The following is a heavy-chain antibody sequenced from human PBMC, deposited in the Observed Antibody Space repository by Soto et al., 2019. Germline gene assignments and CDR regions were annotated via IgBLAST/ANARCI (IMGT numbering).Heavy chain of an antibody. Sequence: PSETLSLTCTVSGGSISSGDYYWSWIRQPPGKGLEWIGYIYYSGSTYYNPSLKSRVTISVDTSKNQFSLKLSSVTAADTAVYYCARDTGPKYYDFWSGYYVSYYYYGMDVWGQGTTVTVSS. CDR3: ARDTGPKYYDFWSGYYVSYYYYGMDV. CDR1: GGSISSGDYY. V-gene: IGHV4-30-4*01. CDR2: IYYSGST. J-gene: IGHJ6*02. D-gene: IGHD3-3*01.